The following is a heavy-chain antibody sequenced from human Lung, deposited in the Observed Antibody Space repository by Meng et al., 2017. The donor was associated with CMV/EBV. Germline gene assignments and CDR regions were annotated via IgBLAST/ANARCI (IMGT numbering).Heavy chain of an antibody. Sequence: SETLSLTCSVSGGSISSYYWSWIRQPPGKGLEWIGYSGSTNYNPSLQSRVTISVDTSKNQFSLKLSSVTAADTAVYYCARGGRCSDAWGQGTLVTVSS. CDR1: GGSISSYY. V-gene: IGHV4-59*01. CDR3: ARGGRCSDA. D-gene: IGHD3-10*02. J-gene: IGHJ5*02. CDR2: SGST.